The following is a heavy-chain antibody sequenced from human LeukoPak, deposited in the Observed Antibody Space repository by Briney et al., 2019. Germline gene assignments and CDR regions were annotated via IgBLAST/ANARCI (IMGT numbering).Heavy chain of an antibody. CDR3: AEDSSMVTTRAPYYYYYLDV. V-gene: IGHV1-69*13. CDR2: IIPIFGTA. CDR1: GGTFSSYV. J-gene: IGHJ6*02. D-gene: IGHD4-17*01. Sequence: ASVKVSCKASGGTFSSYVISWVRQAPGQGLEWMGGIIPIFGTANYAQKFQGRVTITADESTSTAYMELSSLRSEDTAVYYCAEDSSMVTTRAPYYYYYLDVWGQGTTVTASS.